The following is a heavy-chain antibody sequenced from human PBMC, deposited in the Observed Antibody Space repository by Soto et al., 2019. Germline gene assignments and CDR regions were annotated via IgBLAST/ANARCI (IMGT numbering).Heavy chain of an antibody. D-gene: IGHD6-13*01. Sequence: EVQLLESGGGLVQPGGSLRLSCAASGFTFSSYAMSWVRQAPGTGLEWVSAISGSGGSTYYADSGKGRFTISRDNSKNTLYMQMNSLRAEDTAVYYCAKSPRSSTDYWGKGTLVTVSS. CDR2: ISGSGGST. V-gene: IGHV3-23*01. CDR3: AKSPRSSTDY. CDR1: GFTFSSYA. J-gene: IGHJ4*02.